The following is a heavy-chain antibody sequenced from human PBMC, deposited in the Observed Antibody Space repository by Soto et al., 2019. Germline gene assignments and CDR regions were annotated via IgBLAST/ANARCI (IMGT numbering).Heavy chain of an antibody. CDR2: INHSGST. CDR3: ARRLGAVAGRLYYYYMDV. Sequence: SETLSLTCAFYGGSFSGYYWSWIRQPPGKGLEWIGEINHSGSTNYNPSLKSRVTISVDTSKNQFSLKLSSVTAADTAVYYCARRLGAVAGRLYYYYMDVWGKGTTVTVSS. J-gene: IGHJ6*03. CDR1: GGSFSGYY. V-gene: IGHV4-34*01. D-gene: IGHD6-19*01.